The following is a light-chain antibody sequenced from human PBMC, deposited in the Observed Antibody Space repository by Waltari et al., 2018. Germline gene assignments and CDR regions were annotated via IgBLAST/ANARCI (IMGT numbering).Light chain of an antibody. J-gene: IGLJ2*01. Sequence: QSALTQPASVSGSPGQAITISCTGTIRDIGRYNYVSWYQQHPRKAPNRVISEASNRPSGVSNRFSGSKAGNTASLTISGLQAEDGAHYYCSSYTNSGNVVFGGGTKLTVL. CDR3: SSYTNSGNVV. CDR2: EAS. V-gene: IGLV2-14*01. CDR1: IRDIGRYNY.